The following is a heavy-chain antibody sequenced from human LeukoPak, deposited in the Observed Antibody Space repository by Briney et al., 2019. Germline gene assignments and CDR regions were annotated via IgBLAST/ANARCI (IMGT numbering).Heavy chain of an antibody. Sequence: GGSLRLSCAASGFTFSSYAMSWVRQAPGKGLEWVANINEDGSEKYYVESVKGRFTVSRDNAKNSLYLQMDSLRAEDTAVYYCARDGPHYDFWSGPAYWGQGTLVTVSS. CDR3: ARDGPHYDFWSGPAY. CDR1: GFTFSSYA. CDR2: INEDGSEK. J-gene: IGHJ4*02. V-gene: IGHV3-7*05. D-gene: IGHD3-3*01.